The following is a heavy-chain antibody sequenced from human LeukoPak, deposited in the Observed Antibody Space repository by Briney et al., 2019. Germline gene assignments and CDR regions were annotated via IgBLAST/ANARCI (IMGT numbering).Heavy chain of an antibody. CDR3: ARGVAAPSSEAQGFGY. V-gene: IGHV3-48*04. D-gene: IGHD6-13*01. CDR2: ISSSSSTI. CDR1: GFTFSSYS. Sequence: GGSLRLSCAASGFTFSSYSMNWVRQAPGKGLEWVSYISSSSSTIYYADSVKGRFTISRDNAKNSLYLQMNSLRAEDTAVYYCARGVAAPSSEAQGFGYWGQGTLVTVSS. J-gene: IGHJ4*02.